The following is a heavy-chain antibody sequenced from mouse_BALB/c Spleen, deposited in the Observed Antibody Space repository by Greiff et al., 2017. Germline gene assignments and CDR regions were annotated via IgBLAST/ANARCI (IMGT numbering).Heavy chain of an antibody. J-gene: IGHJ2*01. D-gene: IGHD1-1*01. CDR1: GFTFTDYY. V-gene: IGHV7-3*02. CDR3: ARDKGWAGRYFDY. CDR2: IRNKANGYTT. Sequence: EVQLVESGGGLVQPGGSLRLSCATSGFTFTDYYMSWVRQPPGKALEWLGFIRNKANGYTTEHSASVKGRFTISRDNTPSILYLQMNTLRAEDSATYDCARDKGWAGRYFDYWGQGTTLTVSS.